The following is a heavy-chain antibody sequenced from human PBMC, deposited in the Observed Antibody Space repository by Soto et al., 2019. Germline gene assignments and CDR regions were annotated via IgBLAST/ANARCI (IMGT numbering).Heavy chain of an antibody. D-gene: IGHD4-17*01. Sequence: ASETLSLTCTVSGGSISSGGYSWSWLRQPPGKGLEWIGYIYHSGSTYYNPSLKSRVTISVDRSKNQFSLKLSSVTAADTAVYYCARASTTVTTLDYWGQGTLVTSPQ. CDR2: IYHSGST. CDR1: GGSISSGGYS. CDR3: ARASTTVTTLDY. J-gene: IGHJ4*02. V-gene: IGHV4-30-2*01.